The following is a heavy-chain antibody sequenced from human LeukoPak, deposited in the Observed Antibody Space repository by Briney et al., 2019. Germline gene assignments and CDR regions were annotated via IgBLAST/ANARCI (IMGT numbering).Heavy chain of an antibody. CDR2: IIPIFGTA. CDR1: GGTFSSYA. D-gene: IGHD5-18*01. Sequence: ASVKVSCKASGGTFSSYAISWVRQAPGQGLEWVGRIIPIFGTANYAQKFQGRVTITTDESTSTAYMELSSLRSEDTAVYYCARDLSGYSYGYGLDYWGQGTLVTVSS. J-gene: IGHJ4*02. V-gene: IGHV1-69*05. CDR3: ARDLSGYSYGYGLDY.